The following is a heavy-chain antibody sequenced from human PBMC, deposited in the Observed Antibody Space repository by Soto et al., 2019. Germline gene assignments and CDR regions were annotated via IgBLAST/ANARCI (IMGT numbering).Heavy chain of an antibody. CDR3: AREGSHQYCSGGSCYSAHFDY. D-gene: IGHD2-15*01. Sequence: SETLSLTCTVSGGSISSHYWSWIRQPPGKGLEWIGYIYYSGSTNYNPSLKSRVTISVDTSKNQFSLKLSSVTAADTAVYYCAREGSHQYCSGGSCYSAHFDYWGQGTLVTVSS. V-gene: IGHV4-59*11. J-gene: IGHJ4*02. CDR2: IYYSGST. CDR1: GGSISSHY.